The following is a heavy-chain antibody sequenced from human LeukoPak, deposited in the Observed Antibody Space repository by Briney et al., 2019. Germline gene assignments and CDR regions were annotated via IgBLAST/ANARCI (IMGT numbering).Heavy chain of an antibody. V-gene: IGHV1-69*06. J-gene: IGHJ6*03. CDR1: GYTFTGYY. Sequence: SVKVSCKASGYTFTGYYMHWVRQAPGQGLEWMGGIIPIFGTANYAQKFQGRVTITADKSTSTAYMELSSLRSEDTAVYYCARAFYGLHYYYMDVWGKGTTVTVSS. D-gene: IGHD2/OR15-2a*01. CDR3: ARAFYGLHYYYMDV. CDR2: IIPIFGTA.